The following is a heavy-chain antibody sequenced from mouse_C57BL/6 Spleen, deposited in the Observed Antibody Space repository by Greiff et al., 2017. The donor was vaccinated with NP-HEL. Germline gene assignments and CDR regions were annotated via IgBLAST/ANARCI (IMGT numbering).Heavy chain of an antibody. CDR2: IDPETGGT. Sequence: VQLQQSGAELVRPGASVTLSCKASGYTFTDYEMHWVKQTPVHGLEWIGAIDPETGGTAYNQKFKGKAILTADKSSSTAYMELRSLTSEDSAVYYCTRDELGFDYWGQGTTLTVSS. V-gene: IGHV1-15*01. CDR1: GYTFTDYE. J-gene: IGHJ2*01. D-gene: IGHD4-1*01. CDR3: TRDELGFDY.